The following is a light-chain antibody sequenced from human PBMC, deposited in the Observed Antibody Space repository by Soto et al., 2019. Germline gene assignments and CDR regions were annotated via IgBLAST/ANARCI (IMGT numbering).Light chain of an antibody. J-gene: IGKJ4*01. CDR3: QQYKSYPLT. CDR1: QSISSW. Sequence: DIQMTQSPSTLSASVGDRVTITCRASQSISSWLAWYRQKPGKAPNLLIYKASTLESGVPSRFSGSGPGTEFTLTISSVQPDDFATYYCQQYKSYPLTFGGGTKVDIK. CDR2: KAS. V-gene: IGKV1-5*03.